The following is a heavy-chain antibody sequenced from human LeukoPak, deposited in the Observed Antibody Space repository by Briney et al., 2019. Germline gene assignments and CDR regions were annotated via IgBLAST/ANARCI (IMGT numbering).Heavy chain of an antibody. J-gene: IGHJ4*02. Sequence: GESLKISCKASGYTFTSYDINWVRQATGQGLEWMGWMNPNSGNTGYAQKFQGRVTMTRNTSISTAYMELSSLRSEDTAVYYCARGKSGSSTPLDYWGQGTLVTVSS. CDR3: ARGKSGSSTPLDY. D-gene: IGHD1-26*01. CDR2: MNPNSGNT. V-gene: IGHV1-8*01. CDR1: GYTFTSYD.